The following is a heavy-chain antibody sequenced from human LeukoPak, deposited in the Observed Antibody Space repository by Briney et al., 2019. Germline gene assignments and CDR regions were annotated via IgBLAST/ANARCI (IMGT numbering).Heavy chain of an antibody. CDR2: IRYDGNNI. J-gene: IGHJ2*01. D-gene: IGHD3-22*01. Sequence: PGGSLRLSCAASGFTFSSYGMHWVRQAPGKGLEWVAFIRYDGNNIYYADSVKGRFTISRDNSKNTLYLQMNSLRAEDTAVYYCAKPSLYYYDTSGYYRYWYFDLWGRGTLVTVSS. V-gene: IGHV3-30*02. CDR1: GFTFSSYG. CDR3: AKPSLYYYDTSGYYRYWYFDL.